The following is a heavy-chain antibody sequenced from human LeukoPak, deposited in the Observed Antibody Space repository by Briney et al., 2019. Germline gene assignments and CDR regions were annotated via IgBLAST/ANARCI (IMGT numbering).Heavy chain of an antibody. CDR3: ARGGANCSGGRCPLNWFDP. CDR2: ISAYNGNT. Sequence: ASVKVSCKASGYTFTNYGITWVRQAPGQGLEWMGWISAYNGNTNYAQKLQGRVTMTIDKTTSTAYMELRSLRSDDTAVYYCARGGANCSGGRCPLNWFDPWGQGILVTVSS. D-gene: IGHD2-15*01. CDR1: GYTFTNYG. J-gene: IGHJ5*02. V-gene: IGHV1-18*01.